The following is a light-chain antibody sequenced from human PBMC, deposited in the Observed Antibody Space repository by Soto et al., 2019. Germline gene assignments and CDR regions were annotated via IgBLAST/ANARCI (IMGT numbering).Light chain of an antibody. V-gene: IGKV3-20*01. J-gene: IGKJ1*01. CDR3: QQDGSSRWT. CDR2: GAS. Sequence: EIVLTQSPGPLSLSPGERATLSCRASQSFNRSYFDWYRQKPGQAPRLLIYGASSRATGIPDRFSGSGSGTDFTLTISRLEPEDFAVYYCQQDGSSRWTFGQGTKVEIK. CDR1: QSFNRSY.